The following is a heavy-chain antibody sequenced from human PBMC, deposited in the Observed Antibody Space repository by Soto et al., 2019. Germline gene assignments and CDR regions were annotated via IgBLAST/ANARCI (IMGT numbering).Heavy chain of an antibody. D-gene: IGHD1-26*01. CDR1: GDSVSSGNSY. CDR2: IYRTGIA. J-gene: IGHJ4*02. CDR3: ARLSGDYYFDN. Sequence: QVQLQESGPGLVKPSETLSLTCTVSGDSVSSGNSYWSWVRQPPGKGLEWIAYIYRTGIAFYNPSVKSRVTLSVDTSKNQFSLQLNSVTAADTAIYYCARLSGDYYFDNWGQGTLVTVSS. V-gene: IGHV4-61*01.